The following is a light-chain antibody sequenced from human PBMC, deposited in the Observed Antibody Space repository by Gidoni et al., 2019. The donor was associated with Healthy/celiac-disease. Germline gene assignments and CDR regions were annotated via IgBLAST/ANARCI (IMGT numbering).Light chain of an antibody. CDR3: QSYDSSLTGSVV. Sequence: QPVLTPPPSVSGATRQKVTISCTGSSSNIGTGYDVHWYQQLPGTAPKLLIYGNSNRPSGVPDRFSGSKSGTSASLAITGLQTEDEADYYCQSYDSSLTGSVVFGGGTKLTVL. CDR1: SSNIGTGYD. CDR2: GNS. V-gene: IGLV1-40*01. J-gene: IGLJ2*01.